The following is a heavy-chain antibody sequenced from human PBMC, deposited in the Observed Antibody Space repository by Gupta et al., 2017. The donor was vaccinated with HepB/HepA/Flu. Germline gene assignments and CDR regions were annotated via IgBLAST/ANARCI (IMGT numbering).Heavy chain of an antibody. J-gene: IGHJ4*02. V-gene: IGHV2-5*02. D-gene: IGHD2-2*01. Sequence: QITLKESGPTLVKPTQTLTLTCTFSGFSLSTSGMSVGWIRQPPGKALEWFALIYWDDNKRYSPSLKSRLTITKDTSKNQVVLTMTNMDPVDTATYYCVHSLLVVVPAAAERGYSNALVPYYFDYWGQGTLVTVSS. CDR3: VHSLLVVVPAAAERGYSNALVPYYFDY. CDR2: IYWDDNK. CDR1: GFSLSTSGMS.